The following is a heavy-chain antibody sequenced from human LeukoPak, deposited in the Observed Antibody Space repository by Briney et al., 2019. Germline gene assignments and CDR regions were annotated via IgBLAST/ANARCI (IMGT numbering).Heavy chain of an antibody. Sequence: PGGSLRLSCAASGFTFSSYWMSWVRQSPGKGLEWIGEIYHSGSTNCNPSLKSRVTISVDKSKNHFSLKLSSVTAADTAVYYCALRYSAYVQHWGQGTLVTVSS. CDR2: IYHSGST. V-gene: IGHV4-4*02. CDR3: ALRYSAYVQH. CDR1: GFTFSSYW. J-gene: IGHJ1*01. D-gene: IGHD5-12*01.